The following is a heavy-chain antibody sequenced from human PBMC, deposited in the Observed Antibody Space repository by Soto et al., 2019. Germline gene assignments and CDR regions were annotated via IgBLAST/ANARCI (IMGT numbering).Heavy chain of an antibody. CDR2: ISGSGDTI. CDR3: ARDSVDSAMAAFYYYGMDV. D-gene: IGHD5-18*01. Sequence: GGSLRLSCAASGFTFSDSYVTWIRQAPGKGLERISYISGSGDTIYYADSVKGRFTVSRDNAKNSLYLQMSSLRAEDTAVYYCARDSVDSAMAAFYYYGMDVWGQGTSVTVSS. CDR1: GFTFSDSY. V-gene: IGHV3-11*01. J-gene: IGHJ6*02.